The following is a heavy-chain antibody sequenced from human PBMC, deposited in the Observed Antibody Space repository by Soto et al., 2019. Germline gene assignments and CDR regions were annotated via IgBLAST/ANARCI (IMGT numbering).Heavy chain of an antibody. CDR3: AKCPLDYGDYVSAFDI. V-gene: IGHV3-23*01. CDR1: GFTFSSYA. J-gene: IGHJ3*02. D-gene: IGHD4-17*01. CDR2: ISGSGGST. Sequence: GGSLRLSCAASGFTFSSYAMSWVRQAPGKGLEWVSAISGSGGSTYYADSVKGRFTISRDNSKNTLYLQMNSLRAEDTAVYYCAKCPLDYGDYVSAFDIWGQGTMVTVSS.